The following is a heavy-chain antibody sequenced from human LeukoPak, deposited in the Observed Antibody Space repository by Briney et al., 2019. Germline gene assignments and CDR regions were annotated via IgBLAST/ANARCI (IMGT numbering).Heavy chain of an antibody. CDR2: INPSAGST. J-gene: IGHJ6*02. CDR1: GYTFTSYY. D-gene: IGHD3-22*01. CDR3: ARALPYDSSGYYSV. V-gene: IGHV1-46*01. Sequence: GASVTVSCTASGYTFTSYYMHWVRQAPGQGLEWMGVINPSAGSTSYAQKFQGRVTMTRYTSTSTVYMELSSLRSEDTAVYYCARALPYDSSGYYSVWGQGTTVTVSS.